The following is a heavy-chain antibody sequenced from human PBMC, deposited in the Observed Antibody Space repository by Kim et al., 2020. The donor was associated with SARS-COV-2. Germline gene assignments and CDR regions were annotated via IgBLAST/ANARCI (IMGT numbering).Heavy chain of an antibody. CDR2: IYYSGST. CDR1: GGSISSGGYY. J-gene: IGHJ6*02. CDR3: ASVAAAGYYYYGMDV. Sequence: SETLSLTCTVSGGSISSGGYYWSWIRQHPGKGLEWIGYIYYSGSTYYNPSLKSRVTISVDTSKNQFSLKLSSVTAADTAVYHCASVAAAGYYYYGMDVWGQGTTVTVSS. D-gene: IGHD6-13*01. V-gene: IGHV4-31*03.